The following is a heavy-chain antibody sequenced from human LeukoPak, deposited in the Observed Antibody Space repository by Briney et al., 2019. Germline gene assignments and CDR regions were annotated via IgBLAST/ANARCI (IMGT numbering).Heavy chain of an antibody. CDR3: ASNSYASRRVFDY. V-gene: IGHV4-4*02. J-gene: IGHJ4*02. Sequence: SETLSLTCAVSGGAISSSNWWSWVRQPPGKGLEWIGEIYHSGSTNYNPSLKSRVTISVDKSKSQFSLEMTSVTAADTAVYYCASNSYASRRVFDYWGQGTLVTVSS. CDR1: GGAISSSNW. D-gene: IGHD3-16*01. CDR2: IYHSGST.